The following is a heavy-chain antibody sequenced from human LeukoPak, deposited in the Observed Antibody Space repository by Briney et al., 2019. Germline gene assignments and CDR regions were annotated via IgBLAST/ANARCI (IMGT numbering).Heavy chain of an antibody. CDR3: AGGSGSYRRGFDP. Sequence: GGSLRLSCAASGFTFSSCSMNWVRQAPGKGLEWISYISSGGSTIYYADSVKGRFTISRDNAKNSLYLQMSSLRAEDTAVYYCAGGSGSYRRGFDPWGQGTLVTVSS. CDR1: GFTFSSCS. CDR2: ISSGGSTI. J-gene: IGHJ5*02. D-gene: IGHD3-10*01. V-gene: IGHV3-48*04.